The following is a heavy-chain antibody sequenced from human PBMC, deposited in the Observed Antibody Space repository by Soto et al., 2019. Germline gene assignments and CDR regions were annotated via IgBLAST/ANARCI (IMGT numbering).Heavy chain of an antibody. CDR3: ARTTTVTLWFDP. Sequence: QVQLQESGPGLVKPSQTLSLTCTVSGGSISSGGYYWSWIRQHPGKGLEWIGYIYYSGSTYYNPSLTSRVTISVDTSKNQFSLQLSSVTAADTAVYYCARTTTVTLWFDPWGQGTLVTVSS. CDR1: GGSISSGGYY. J-gene: IGHJ5*02. V-gene: IGHV4-31*03. D-gene: IGHD4-4*01. CDR2: IYYSGST.